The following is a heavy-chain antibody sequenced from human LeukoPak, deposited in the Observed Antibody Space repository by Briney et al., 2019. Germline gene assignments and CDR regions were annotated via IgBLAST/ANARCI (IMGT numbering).Heavy chain of an antibody. CDR1: GFIFSNYA. D-gene: IGHD4-17*01. V-gene: IGHV3-30*04. J-gene: IGHJ5*02. Sequence: QSGGSLRLSCAASGFIFSNYAIHWVRQAPGKGLEWVAVISYDGGSKNYADSVKGRFTISRDSSKNTLYLQMNSLRAEDTAVYYCARDRTVTTSWFDPWGQGTLVTVSS. CDR3: ARDRTVTTSWFDP. CDR2: ISYDGGSK.